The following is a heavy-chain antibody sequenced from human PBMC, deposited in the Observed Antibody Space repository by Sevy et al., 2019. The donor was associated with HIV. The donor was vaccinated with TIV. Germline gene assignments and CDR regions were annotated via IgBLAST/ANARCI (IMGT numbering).Heavy chain of an antibody. V-gene: IGHV3-7*01. Sequence: GGSLRLSCAASGFTFSVYWMSWVRQAPGKGLEWVATMKEDGSDKDYVDSVKGRFTISRDNAKNSLYLQMNSLRAEDTAVCYCVREGVGGYGYSLDCWGQGTLVTVSS. D-gene: IGHD5-18*01. CDR3: VREGVGGYGYSLDC. CDR1: GFTFSVYW. CDR2: MKEDGSDK. J-gene: IGHJ4*02.